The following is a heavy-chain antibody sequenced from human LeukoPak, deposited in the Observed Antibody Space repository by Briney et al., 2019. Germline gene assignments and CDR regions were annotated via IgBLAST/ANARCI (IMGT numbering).Heavy chain of an antibody. V-gene: IGHV4-34*01. CDR3: ARGLPGLWSRSGPFDY. J-gene: IGHJ4*02. CDR2: INHSGST. Sequence: PSETLSLTCAVYGGSFSGYYWSWIRQPPGKGLEWIGEINHSGSTNYNPSLKSRVTISVDTSKNQFSLKLSSVTAADTAVYYCARGLPGLWSRSGPFDYWGQGTLVTVSS. D-gene: IGHD3-10*01. CDR1: GGSFSGYY.